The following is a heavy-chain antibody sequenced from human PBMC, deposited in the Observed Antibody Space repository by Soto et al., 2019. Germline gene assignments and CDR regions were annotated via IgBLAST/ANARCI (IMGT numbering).Heavy chain of an antibody. D-gene: IGHD6-19*01. CDR2: IIPILGIA. V-gene: IGHV1-69*04. J-gene: IGHJ1*01. CDR1: GGTFSSYT. CDR3: AREYSSGWDTAVCFQH. Sequence: SVKVSCKASGGTFSSYTISWVRQAPGQGLEWMGRIIPILGIANYAQKFQGRVTITADKSTSTAYMELSSLRSEDTAVYYCAREYSSGWDTAVCFQHWGQGTLVTVSS.